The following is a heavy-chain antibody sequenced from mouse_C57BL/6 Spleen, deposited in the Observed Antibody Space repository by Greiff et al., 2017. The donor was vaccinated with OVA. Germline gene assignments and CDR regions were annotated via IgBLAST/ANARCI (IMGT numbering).Heavy chain of an antibody. CDR2: IHPNSGST. CDR1: GYTFTSYW. V-gene: IGHV1-64*01. D-gene: IGHD2-10*01. J-gene: IGHJ2*01. Sequence: QVQLQQPGAELVKPGASVKLSCKASGYTFTSYWMHWVKQRPGQGLEWIGMIHPNSGSTNYNEKFKSKATLTVDKSSSTAYMQLSSLTSEDSAVYYCARRGPIPTMVYYFDYWGQGTTLTVSS. CDR3: ARRGPIPTMVYYFDY.